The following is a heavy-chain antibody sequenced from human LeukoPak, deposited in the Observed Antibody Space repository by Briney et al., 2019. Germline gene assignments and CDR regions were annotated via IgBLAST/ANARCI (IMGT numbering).Heavy chain of an antibody. V-gene: IGHV5-51*01. Sequence: GESLKISCKGSGYSFANYFIAWVRQMPGKGLEWMGIIYPGDSDTRYSPSFQGQVTISADKSINTAYLQWSSLKASDTAMYYCARRRQANKKYYYYYYGLDVWGQGITVTVSS. CDR1: GYSFANYF. CDR3: ARRRQANKKYYYYYYGLDV. J-gene: IGHJ6*02. CDR2: IYPGDSDT.